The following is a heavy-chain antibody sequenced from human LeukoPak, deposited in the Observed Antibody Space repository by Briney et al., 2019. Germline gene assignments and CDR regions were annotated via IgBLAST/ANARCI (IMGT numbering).Heavy chain of an antibody. J-gene: IGHJ4*02. CDR1: GGTFSSYA. V-gene: IGHV1-69*13. Sequence: SVKVSCKASGGTFSSYAISWVRQAPGQGLEWRGGIIPIFGTTNYAQKFQGRVTITADESTSTAYMVLSSLRSEDTAVYYCASPGGWLQSDFDYWGQGTLVTVSS. CDR3: ASPGGWLQSDFDY. CDR2: IIPIFGTT. D-gene: IGHD5-24*01.